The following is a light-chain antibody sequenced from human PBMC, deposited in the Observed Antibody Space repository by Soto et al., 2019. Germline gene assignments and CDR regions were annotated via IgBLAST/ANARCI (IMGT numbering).Light chain of an antibody. V-gene: IGKV1-5*01. CDR3: QQANSYSPEA. CDR2: DAS. Sequence: DIQMTQSPSTLSASVGDRVTITCRASQSISSWLAWYQQKPGKAPKLLIYDASSLEIGVPSRFSGSGSGTEFTLTISSLQHDELATYYCQQANSYSPEAFGQGTKVEIK. CDR1: QSISSW. J-gene: IGKJ1*01.